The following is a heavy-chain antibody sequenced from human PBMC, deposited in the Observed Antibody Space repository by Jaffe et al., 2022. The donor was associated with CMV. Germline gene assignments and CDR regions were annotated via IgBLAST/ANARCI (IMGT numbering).Heavy chain of an antibody. CDR3: ATGDSGWYVYYGMDV. J-gene: IGHJ6*02. D-gene: IGHD6-19*01. CDR2: IYSNGRT. V-gene: IGHV3-53*01. CDR1: GFTVSNNF. Sequence: EVHLVESGGGLIQPGGSLRLSCAASGFTVSNNFMNWVRQAPGKGLEWVSVIYSNGRTSYADSVKGRFTISRDNSKNTLYLQMNSLRAEDTALYYCATGDSGWYVYYGMDVWGQGTTVTVS.